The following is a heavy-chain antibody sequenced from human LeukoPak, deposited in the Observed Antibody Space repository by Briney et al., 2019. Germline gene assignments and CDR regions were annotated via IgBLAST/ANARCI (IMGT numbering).Heavy chain of an antibody. CDR3: ARSPYSSSWYIDY. Sequence: GGSLRLSCAASGFTFSSYEMNWVHQAPGKGLEWVPYISSSGSTIYYADSVKGRFTISRDNAKNSLYLQMNSLRAEDTAVYYCARSPYSSSWYIDYWGQGTLVTVSS. CDR1: GFTFSSYE. D-gene: IGHD6-13*01. J-gene: IGHJ4*02. V-gene: IGHV3-48*03. CDR2: ISSSGSTI.